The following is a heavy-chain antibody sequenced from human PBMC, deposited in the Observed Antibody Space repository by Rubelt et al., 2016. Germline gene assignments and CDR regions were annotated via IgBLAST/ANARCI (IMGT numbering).Heavy chain of an antibody. D-gene: IGHD3-3*01. J-gene: IGHJ5*02. Sequence: GASGFTFSSYGMHWVRQAPGKGLEWVAVIWYDGSNKYYADSVKGRFTISRDNSKNTLYLQMNSLRAEDTAVYYCARDSGGQYYDFWSGYYVTNWFDPWGQGTLVTVSS. CDR2: IWYDGSNK. CDR1: GFTFSSYG. CDR3: ARDSGGQYYDFWSGYYVTNWFDP. V-gene: IGHV3-33*01.